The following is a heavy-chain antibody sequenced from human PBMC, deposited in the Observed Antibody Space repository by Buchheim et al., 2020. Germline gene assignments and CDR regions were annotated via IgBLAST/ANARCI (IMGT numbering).Heavy chain of an antibody. V-gene: IGHV4-34*01. CDR1: GGSFSGYY. J-gene: IGHJ4*02. CDR3: ARLTYFDY. CDR2: INHSGST. Sequence: QVQLQQWGAGLLKPSETLSLTCAVYGGSFSGYYWSWIRQPPGKGLEWIGEINHSGSTNYNPSLKSRVTISRDPYKNHFYLKLSSVTAADTAVYYCARLTYFDYWGQGTL.